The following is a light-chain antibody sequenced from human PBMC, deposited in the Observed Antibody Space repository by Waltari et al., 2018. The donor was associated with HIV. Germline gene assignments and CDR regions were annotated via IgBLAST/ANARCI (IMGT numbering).Light chain of an antibody. J-gene: IGLJ2*01. Sequence: QSALTQPASVSGSPGQSITVSCTGTSSDVGGYNYVSWYQQHPGKAPKLLIDDVNKRPSGVSDRFSGSKSGNTASLTISGLQAEDEAHYYCSSYTSSSTPYVIFGGGTKLTVL. CDR3: SSYTSSSTPYVI. V-gene: IGLV2-14*01. CDR1: SSDVGGYNY. CDR2: DVN.